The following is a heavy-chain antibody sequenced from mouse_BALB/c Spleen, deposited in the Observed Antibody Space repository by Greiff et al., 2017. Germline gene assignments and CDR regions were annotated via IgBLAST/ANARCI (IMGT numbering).Heavy chain of an antibody. Sequence: QVTLKVCGPGILQPSQTLSLTCSFSGFSLSTSGMGVSWIRQPSGKGLEWLAHIYWDDDKRYNPSLKSRLTISKDTSSNQVFLKITSVDTADTATYYCARILLRYYAMDYWGQGTSVTVSS. CDR2: IYWDDDK. D-gene: IGHD1-1*01. CDR1: GFSLSTSGMG. V-gene: IGHV8-12*01. J-gene: IGHJ4*01. CDR3: ARILLRYYAMDY.